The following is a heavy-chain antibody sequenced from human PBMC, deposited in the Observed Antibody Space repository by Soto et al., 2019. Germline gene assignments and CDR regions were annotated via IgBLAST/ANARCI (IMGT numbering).Heavy chain of an antibody. CDR3: ARVQGGGYCSGGSCPYYYGMDV. V-gene: IGHV4-59*01. CDR1: GGSISSYY. CDR2: IYYSGST. Sequence: LSLTCTVSGGSISSYYWSWIRQPPGKGLEWIGYIYYSGSTNYNPSLKSRVTISVDTSKNQFSLKLSSVTAADTAVYYCARVQGGGYCSGGSCPYYYGMDVWGQGTTVTVSS. D-gene: IGHD2-15*01. J-gene: IGHJ6*02.